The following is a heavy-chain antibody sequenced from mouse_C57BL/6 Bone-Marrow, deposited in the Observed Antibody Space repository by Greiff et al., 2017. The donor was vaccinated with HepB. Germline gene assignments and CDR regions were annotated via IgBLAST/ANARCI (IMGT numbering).Heavy chain of an antibody. J-gene: IGHJ1*03. CDR3: ARRSSFWYFDV. CDR2: INPSSGYT. V-gene: IGHV1-4*01. D-gene: IGHD1-1*01. CDR1: GYTFTSYT. Sequence: VKLQQSGAELARPGASVKMSCKASGYTFTSYTMHWVKQRPGQGLEWIGYINPSSGYTKYNQKFKDKATLTADKSSSTAYMQLSSLTSEDSAVYYCARRSSFWYFDVWGTGTTVTVSS.